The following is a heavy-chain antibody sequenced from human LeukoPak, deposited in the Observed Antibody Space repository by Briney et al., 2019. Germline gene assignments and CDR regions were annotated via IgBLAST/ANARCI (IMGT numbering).Heavy chain of an antibody. CDR3: TTDHTDINRYIGLGGTGVF. Sequence: GGSPILFCGASGFTFITAWMIGVRQAQGRGVVGFGRIKCNGDCDTTDYGAPVKDRFTSSRDDSKNTLYLQMNNLQSEDTALYYCTTDHTDINRYIGLGGTGVFWGQGTLAIVSS. V-gene: IGHV3-15*01. CDR2: IKCNGDCDTT. CDR1: GFTFITAW. J-gene: IGHJ4*02. D-gene: IGHD3-16*01.